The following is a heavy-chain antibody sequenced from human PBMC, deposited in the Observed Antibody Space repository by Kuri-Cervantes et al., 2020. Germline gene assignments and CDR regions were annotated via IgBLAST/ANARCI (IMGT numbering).Heavy chain of an antibody. D-gene: IGHD3-22*01. CDR3: ARDPSYYDSSGYFDY. CDR2: ISSSSSTI. Sequence: GGSLRLSCAASGFTFSSYGMHWVRQAPGKGLEWVSYISSSSSTIYYADSVKGRFTISRDNAKNSLYLQRNSLRDEDTAVYYCARDPSYYDSSGYFDYWGQGTLVTVSS. V-gene: IGHV3-48*02. CDR1: GFTFSSYG. J-gene: IGHJ4*02.